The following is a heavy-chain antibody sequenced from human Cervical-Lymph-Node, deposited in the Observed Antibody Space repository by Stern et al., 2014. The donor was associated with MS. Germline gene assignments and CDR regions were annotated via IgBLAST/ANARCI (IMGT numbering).Heavy chain of an antibody. J-gene: IGHJ4*02. Sequence: VQLVQSGTEVKKPGSSVKVSCKPSEGTFGDSTINWVRQAPGQGLEWMGRIVPILGITTYTQNFQGRVTFTADDSRTTAYLELRGLRSDDTAIYYCARTSLLDSWRQGTLVTVSS. CDR1: EGTFGDST. D-gene: IGHD1-1*01. CDR2: IVPILGIT. V-gene: IGHV1-69*02. CDR3: ARTSLLDS.